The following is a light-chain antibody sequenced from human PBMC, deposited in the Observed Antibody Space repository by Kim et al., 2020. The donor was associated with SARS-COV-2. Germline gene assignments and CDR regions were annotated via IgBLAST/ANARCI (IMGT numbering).Light chain of an antibody. CDR3: QQHGYSPQT. J-gene: IGKJ1*01. CDR2: DAS. CDR1: QIVSSNS. V-gene: IGKV3-20*01. Sequence: EVALTQSPDTLSLSPGERATLSCRASQIVSSNSLAWYQHKPGQAPRLLIHDASSRATGIPDRFSGSGSGTDFTLTISRLEPEDFAVYYCQQHGYSPQTFGQGTKVEIK.